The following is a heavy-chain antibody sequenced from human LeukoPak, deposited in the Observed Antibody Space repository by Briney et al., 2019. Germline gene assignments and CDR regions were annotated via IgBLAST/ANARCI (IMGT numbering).Heavy chain of an antibody. CDR1: GYTFTRYG. Sequence: GASVKVSCKASGYTFTRYGISWVRQAPGQGPEWMGWISGYNGNTNYAEKIQGRVTMTTDTSTSTAYMELRSLRSDDTAVYYCARDVTSLVVAAAYHHNYGMDVWGQGTTVTVSS. J-gene: IGHJ6*02. CDR2: ISGYNGNT. CDR3: ARDVTSLVVAAAYHHNYGMDV. D-gene: IGHD6-13*01. V-gene: IGHV1-18*01.